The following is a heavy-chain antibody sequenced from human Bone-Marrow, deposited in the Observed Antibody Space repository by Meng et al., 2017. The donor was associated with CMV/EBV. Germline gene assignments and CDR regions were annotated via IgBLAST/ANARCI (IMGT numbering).Heavy chain of an antibody. CDR2: INHSGST. CDR1: GGSISGYY. Sequence: SETLSLTCTVSGGSISGYYWSWIRQPPGKGLEWIGEINHSGSTNYNPSLKSRVTISVDTSKNQFSLKLSSVTAADTAVYYCARIQGGRSSWPYYYYGMDVWGQGTTVTVSS. J-gene: IGHJ6*02. CDR3: ARIQGGRSSWPYYYYGMDV. V-gene: IGHV4-34*01. D-gene: IGHD2-2*01.